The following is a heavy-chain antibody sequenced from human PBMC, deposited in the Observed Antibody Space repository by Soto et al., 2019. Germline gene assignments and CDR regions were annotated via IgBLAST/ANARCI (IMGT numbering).Heavy chain of an antibody. V-gene: IGHV5-51*01. CDR1: GYSFTSYW. Sequence: RGESLKISCKGSGYSFTSYWIGWVRQMPGKGLEWMGIVYPGDSDTRYSPSFQGQVTISADKSISTAYLQWSSLKASDTAMYCCARHRYLARYCSSTSCFELDYWGQGTLVTVSS. CDR2: VYPGDSDT. J-gene: IGHJ4*02. CDR3: ARHRYLARYCSSTSCFELDY. D-gene: IGHD2-2*01.